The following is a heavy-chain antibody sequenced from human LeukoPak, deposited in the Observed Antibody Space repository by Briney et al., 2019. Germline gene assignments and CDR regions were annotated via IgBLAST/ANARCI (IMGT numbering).Heavy chain of an antibody. CDR3: ARGRIFMVRGVIKNYFDY. V-gene: IGHV4-34*01. Sequence: SETLSLTCGVYGGSFSDYYWSWIRRPPGKGLEWIGEINHSESTNYNPSLKSRVTISVDTSKNQFSLKLSSVTAADTAVYYCARGRIFMVRGVIKNYFDYWGQGTLVTVSS. D-gene: IGHD3-10*01. J-gene: IGHJ4*02. CDR1: GGSFSDYY. CDR2: INHSEST.